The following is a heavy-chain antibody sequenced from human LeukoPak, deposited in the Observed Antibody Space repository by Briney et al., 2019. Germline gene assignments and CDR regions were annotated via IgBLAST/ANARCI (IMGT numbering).Heavy chain of an antibody. V-gene: IGHV4-59*01. J-gene: IGHJ4*02. D-gene: IGHD2-2*01. Sequence: SETLSLTCTVSGVSISSYYWSWLRQPPGKGLEWIGYIYYSGSTNYNPSLKSRVTISVDTSKNQFSLKLSSVTAADTAVYYCARGAVVVPAAIQTLYFDYWGQGTLVTVSS. CDR2: IYYSGST. CDR3: ARGAVVVPAAIQTLYFDY. CDR1: GVSISSYY.